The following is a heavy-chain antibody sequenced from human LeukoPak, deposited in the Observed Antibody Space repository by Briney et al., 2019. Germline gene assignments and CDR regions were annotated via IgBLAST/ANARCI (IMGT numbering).Heavy chain of an antibody. CDR3: ARELAAAVIDY. J-gene: IGHJ4*02. Sequence: GASVKVSCKASGGTFSSYAISWVRQAPGQGLEWMGGIIPNSGGTNYAQKFQGRVTMTRDTSISTAYMELSRLRSDDTAVYYCARELAAAVIDYWGQGTLVTVSS. CDR1: GGTFSSYA. V-gene: IGHV1-2*02. CDR2: IIPNSGGT. D-gene: IGHD6-13*01.